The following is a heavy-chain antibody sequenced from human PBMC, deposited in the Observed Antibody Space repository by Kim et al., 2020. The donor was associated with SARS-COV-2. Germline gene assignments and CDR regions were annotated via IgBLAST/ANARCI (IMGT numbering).Heavy chain of an antibody. CDR1: GFTFSSYA. D-gene: IGHD6-13*01. J-gene: IGHJ4*02. CDR3: ARSQYSSSWYGAFDY. V-gene: IGHV3-64*02. Sequence: GGSLRLSCAASGFTFSSYAMHWVRQAPGKGLEYVSAISSNGGSTYYADSVKGRFTISRDNSKNTLYLQMGSLRAEDMAVYYCARSQYSSSWYGAFDYWGQGTLVTVSS. CDR2: ISSNGGST.